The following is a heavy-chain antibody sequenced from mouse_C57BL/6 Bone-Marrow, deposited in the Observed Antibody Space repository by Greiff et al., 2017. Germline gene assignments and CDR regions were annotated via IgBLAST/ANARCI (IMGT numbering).Heavy chain of an antibody. J-gene: IGHJ3*01. Sequence: QVQLQQSGAELAKPGASVKLSCTASGYTFTSYWMPWVKQRPGQGLEWIGYINPSSGYTKYNQKFKDKATLTADKSSSTAYMQLSSLTYEDSAVYYCASIYYWFAYWGQGTLVTVSA. V-gene: IGHV1-7*01. CDR3: ASIYYWFAY. D-gene: IGHD2-1*01. CDR1: GYTFTSYW. CDR2: INPSSGYT.